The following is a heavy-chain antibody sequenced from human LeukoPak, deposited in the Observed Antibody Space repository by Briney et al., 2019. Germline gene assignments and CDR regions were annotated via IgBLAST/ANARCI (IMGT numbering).Heavy chain of an antibody. J-gene: IGHJ5*02. CDR3: ATSPSCSGGSCYHNWFDP. CDR2: IIPIFGTA. D-gene: IGHD2-15*01. CDR1: VGTFTSYA. V-gene: IGHV1-69*05. Sequence: ASVKVSCKASVGTFTSYAITWVRQAPGQGLEWMGRIIPIFGTANYAQKFQGRVTITTEESTSTAYMELSSLRTEDTAVYYCATSPSCSGGSCYHNWFDPWGQGTLVTVSS.